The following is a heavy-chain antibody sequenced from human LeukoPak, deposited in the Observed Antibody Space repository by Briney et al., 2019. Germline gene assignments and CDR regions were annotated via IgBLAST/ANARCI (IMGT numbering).Heavy chain of an antibody. V-gene: IGHV3-23*01. J-gene: IGHJ4*02. CDR2: ISGSGGST. Sequence: PGGSLRLSCAASGFTFSSYAMSWVRQAPGKGLEWVSAISGSGGSTYYADSVKGRFTISRDNAKNSLYLQMNSLRAEDTAVYYCARDVLTGYDYVWGSYPREKFDYWGQGTLVTVSS. CDR3: ARDVLTGYDYVWGSYPREKFDY. CDR1: GFTFSSYA. D-gene: IGHD3-16*01.